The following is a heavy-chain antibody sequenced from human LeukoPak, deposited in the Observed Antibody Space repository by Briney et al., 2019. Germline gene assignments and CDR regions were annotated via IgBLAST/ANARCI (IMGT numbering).Heavy chain of an antibody. CDR2: IKQDGSEK. CDR3: AKAFNEGTSNAHFDP. Sequence: GGSLRLSCAASGFTFSSYWMSWVRQALGKGLEWVANIKQDGSEKYYADSVKGRFTISRDNAKNSLYLQMNSLRAEDTAVYYCAKAFNEGTSNAHFDPWGQGTLVTVSS. CDR1: GFTFSSYW. J-gene: IGHJ5*02. V-gene: IGHV3-7*03. D-gene: IGHD2-2*01.